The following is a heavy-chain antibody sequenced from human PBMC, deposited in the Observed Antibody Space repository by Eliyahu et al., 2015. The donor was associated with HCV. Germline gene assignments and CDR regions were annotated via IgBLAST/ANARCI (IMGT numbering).Heavy chain of an antibody. Sequence: QLQLQESGPGLVRPSETLSLTCTVSGGSIXSTTYYWGWVRQPPGKGLEWIGIIYYSGLTYDNPSLNSRVTISVDTSKNQFSLKLSSVTAADTAVYYCARHGCSSTSCSRIGPDTYYYYGMDVWGQGTTVTVSS. CDR2: IYYSGLT. J-gene: IGHJ6*02. D-gene: IGHD2-2*01. CDR1: GGSIXSTTYY. CDR3: ARHGCSSTSCSRIGPDTYYYYGMDV. V-gene: IGHV4-39*01.